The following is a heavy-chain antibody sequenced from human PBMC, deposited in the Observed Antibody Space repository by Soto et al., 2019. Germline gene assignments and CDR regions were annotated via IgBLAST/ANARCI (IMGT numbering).Heavy chain of an antibody. CDR1: GFTFSSYG. CDR3: AREEGGDENYYYYGMDV. D-gene: IGHD2-21*02. V-gene: IGHV3-33*01. J-gene: IGHJ6*02. CDR2: IWYDGSNK. Sequence: GGSLRLSCAASGFTFSSYGMHWVRQAPGKGLEWVAVIWYDGSNKYYADSVKGRFTISRDNSKNTLYLQMNSLRAEDTAVYYCAREEGGDENYYYYGMDVWGQGTTVTVSS.